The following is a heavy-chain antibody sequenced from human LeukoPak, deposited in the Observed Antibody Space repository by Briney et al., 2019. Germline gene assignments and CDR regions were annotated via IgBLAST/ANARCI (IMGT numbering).Heavy chain of an antibody. CDR1: GGSFSGYY. CDR2: IYYSGST. CDR3: ARGHNLDY. D-gene: IGHD2-21*01. Sequence: SETLSLTCAVYGGSFSGYYWSWIRQPPGKGLEWIGYIYYSGSTYYNPSLKSRVTISVDTSKNQFSLKLSSVSAADTAVYYCARGHNLDYWGQGTLVTVSS. J-gene: IGHJ4*02. V-gene: IGHV4-59*06.